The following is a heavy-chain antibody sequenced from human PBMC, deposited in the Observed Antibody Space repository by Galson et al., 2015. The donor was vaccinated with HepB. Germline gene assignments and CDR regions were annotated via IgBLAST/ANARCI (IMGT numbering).Heavy chain of an antibody. V-gene: IGHV1-2*02. CDR3: ARTEGRRRYFDY. D-gene: IGHD1-1*01. Sequence: SVKVSCKASGYTFTGYYMHWVRQAPGQGLEWMGWINPNSGGTNYAQKFQGRVTMTRDTSISTAYMELSRLRSDDTAVYYCARTEGRRRYFDYWGQGTLVTVSS. J-gene: IGHJ4*02. CDR2: INPNSGGT. CDR1: GYTFTGYY.